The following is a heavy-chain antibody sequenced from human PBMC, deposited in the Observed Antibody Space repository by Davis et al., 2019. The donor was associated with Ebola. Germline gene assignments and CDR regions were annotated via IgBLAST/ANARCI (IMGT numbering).Heavy chain of an antibody. Sequence: AASVMVSCKASGYTFTSYYMHWVRQAPGQGLEWMGIINPSGGSTSYAQKFQGRVTMTRDTSTSTVYMELSSLRSEDTAVYYCARAYDFWSGYARFDPWGQGTLVTVSS. V-gene: IGHV1-46*01. J-gene: IGHJ5*02. D-gene: IGHD3-3*01. CDR2: INPSGGST. CDR3: ARAYDFWSGYARFDP. CDR1: GYTFTSYY.